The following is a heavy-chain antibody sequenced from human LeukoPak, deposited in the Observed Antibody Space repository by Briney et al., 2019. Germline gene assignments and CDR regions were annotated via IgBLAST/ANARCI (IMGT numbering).Heavy chain of an antibody. V-gene: IGHV4-4*07. CDR3: ASGHYYYGMDV. J-gene: IGHJ6*02. Sequence: PSETLSLTCTVSGGSISSYYWSWIRQPAGEGLEWIGRIYTSGSTNYNPSLKSRVTMSVDTSKNQFSLKLSSVTAADTAVYYCASGHYYYGMDVWGQGTTVTVSS. CDR1: GGSISSYY. CDR2: IYTSGST.